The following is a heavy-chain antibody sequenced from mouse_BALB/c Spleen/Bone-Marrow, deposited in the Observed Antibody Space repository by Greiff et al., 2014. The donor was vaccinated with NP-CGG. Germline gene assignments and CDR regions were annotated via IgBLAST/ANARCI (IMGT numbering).Heavy chain of an antibody. CDR3: ARARHYDF. Sequence: EVKLEESGPELVKPGASVKISCKTSGYTFTDYTLHWAKQSHGKSLEWIGGVNPNSGGTSYNQKFKGKATLNLDKSSTTAYMELRSLTSDDSAAYYCARARHYDFWGQGTTLTVSS. V-gene: IGHV1-18*01. J-gene: IGHJ2*01. CDR2: VNPNSGGT. CDR1: GYTFTDYT.